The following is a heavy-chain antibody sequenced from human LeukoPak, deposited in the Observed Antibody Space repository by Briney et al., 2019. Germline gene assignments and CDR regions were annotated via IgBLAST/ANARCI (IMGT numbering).Heavy chain of an antibody. CDR1: GGSISSYY. Sequence: NPSETLSLTCTVSGGSISSYYWSWIRQPPGKGLEWIGYIYYSGSTNYNPSLKSRVTISVDTSKNQFSLKLSSVTAADTAVYYCARDLYGSGSYYIPGAFDIWGQGTMVTVSS. D-gene: IGHD3-10*01. CDR3: ARDLYGSGSYYIPGAFDI. CDR2: IYYSGST. V-gene: IGHV4-59*12. J-gene: IGHJ3*02.